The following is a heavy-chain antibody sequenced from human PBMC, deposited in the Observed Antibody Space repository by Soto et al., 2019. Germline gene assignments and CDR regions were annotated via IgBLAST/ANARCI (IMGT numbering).Heavy chain of an antibody. CDR1: GYTFTNHG. Sequence: ASVKVSCKTSGYTFTNHGINWVRQAPGQGLEWMGWINPYNANTNYAQKLQGRVTMTTDTSTSTAYMDLRSLTSDDTAVYYRARDRVAGIWGDAFDIWGQGTMATVSS. D-gene: IGHD3-16*01. CDR2: INPYNANT. CDR3: ARDRVAGIWGDAFDI. J-gene: IGHJ3*02. V-gene: IGHV1-18*04.